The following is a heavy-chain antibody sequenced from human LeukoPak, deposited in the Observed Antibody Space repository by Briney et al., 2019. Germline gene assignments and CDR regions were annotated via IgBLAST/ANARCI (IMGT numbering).Heavy chain of an antibody. CDR1: GGSFSGYY. V-gene: IGHV4-34*01. D-gene: IGHD3-10*01. Sequence: SETLSLTCAVYGGSFSGYYWSWIRQPPGKGLEWIGEINHSGSTNYNPSLKSRVTISVDTSKNQFSLKLSSVTAADTAVYYCASYYYGSGSELDYWGQGTLVTVSS. CDR3: ASYYYGSGSELDY. J-gene: IGHJ4*02. CDR2: INHSGST.